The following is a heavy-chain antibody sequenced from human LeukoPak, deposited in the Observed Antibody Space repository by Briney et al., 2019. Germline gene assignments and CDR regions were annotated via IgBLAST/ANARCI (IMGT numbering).Heavy chain of an antibody. CDR2: IIPIFGTA. CDR1: GGTFSSYA. D-gene: IGHD6-6*01. V-gene: IGHV1-69*06. CDR3: ARDRVTNSSSWGWGLYYYYYYMDV. Sequence: GASVKVSCKASGGTFSSYAISWVRQAPGQGLEWMGGIIPIFGTANYAQKFQGRVTITADKSTSTAYMELSSLRSEDTAVYYCARDRVTNSSSWGWGLYYYYYYMDVWGKGTTVTVSS. J-gene: IGHJ6*03.